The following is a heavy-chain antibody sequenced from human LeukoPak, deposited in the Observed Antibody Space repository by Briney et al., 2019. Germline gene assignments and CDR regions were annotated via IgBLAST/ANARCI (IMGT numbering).Heavy chain of an antibody. CDR2: IYPGDSDT. Sequence: GESLKISCKGSGYSFTSYWIGWVRQMPGKGLEWTGIIYPGDSDTRYSPSFQGQVTISADKSISTAYLQWSSLKASDTAMFYCARHLNYGDYSGYFDLWGRGTLVTVSS. CDR1: GYSFTSYW. J-gene: IGHJ2*01. D-gene: IGHD4-17*01. CDR3: ARHLNYGDYSGYFDL. V-gene: IGHV5-51*01.